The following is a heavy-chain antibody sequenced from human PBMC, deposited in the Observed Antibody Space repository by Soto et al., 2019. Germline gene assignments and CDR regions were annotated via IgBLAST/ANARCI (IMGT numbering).Heavy chain of an antibody. D-gene: IGHD3-9*01. J-gene: IGHJ4*02. V-gene: IGHV4-34*01. Sequence: QVQLQQWGAGLLKPSETLSLTCAVYGGSFSGYYWRWIRQPPGKGLEWIGEIKHSGSTNYNPSLKRRVTRSVDTSRNQFALKLSSVTAADTAVYYCARGYDILTGYYSAFLFDYWGQGTLVTVSS. CDR2: IKHSGST. CDR1: GGSFSGYY. CDR3: ARGYDILTGYYSAFLFDY.